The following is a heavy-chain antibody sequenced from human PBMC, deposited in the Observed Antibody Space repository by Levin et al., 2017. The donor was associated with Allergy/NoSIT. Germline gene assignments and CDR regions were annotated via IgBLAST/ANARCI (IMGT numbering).Heavy chain of an antibody. Sequence: SETLSLTCGVLGESFSGSYLAWIRHSPGTGLEWIGEISPSGSTNYNPSLESRVTMLVDMSKNQFSLKLNSVTPADTAVYFCARVAGLRASRQTSRYYYYYMDVWGKGTAVTVSS. D-gene: IGHD3-16*02. CDR2: ISPSGST. J-gene: IGHJ6*03. CDR1: GESFSGSY. V-gene: IGHV4-34*01. CDR3: ARVAGLRASRQTSRYYYYYMDV.